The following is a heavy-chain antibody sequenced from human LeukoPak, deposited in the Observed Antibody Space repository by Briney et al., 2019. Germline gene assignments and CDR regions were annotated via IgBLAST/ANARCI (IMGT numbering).Heavy chain of an antibody. D-gene: IGHD3-22*01. CDR3: ARHYYDSSGYYFDY. V-gene: IGHV3-74*01. Sequence: PGGSLRLSCAASGFTFRSYWMHWVRQSPGKGLVWVSRINSDGSSTTYADSVKGRFTISRDNAKNTLYLQMNSLRAEDTAVYYCARHYYDSSGYYFDYWGQGTLVTVSS. J-gene: IGHJ4*02. CDR2: INSDGSST. CDR1: GFTFRSYW.